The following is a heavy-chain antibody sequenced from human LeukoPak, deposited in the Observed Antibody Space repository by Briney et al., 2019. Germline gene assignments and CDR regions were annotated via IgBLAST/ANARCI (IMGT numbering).Heavy chain of an antibody. D-gene: IGHD3-22*01. J-gene: IGHJ4*02. V-gene: IGHV3-66*01. Sequence: GGSLRLSCAASGFTVSSNYMSWVRQAPGKGLEWVSVIYSGGSTYYADSVKGRFTISRDNSKNTLYLQMNSLRAEDTAVYYCARSPRGYSFYFDYWGQGTLVTVSS. CDR2: IYSGGST. CDR3: ARSPRGYSFYFDY. CDR1: GFTVSSNY.